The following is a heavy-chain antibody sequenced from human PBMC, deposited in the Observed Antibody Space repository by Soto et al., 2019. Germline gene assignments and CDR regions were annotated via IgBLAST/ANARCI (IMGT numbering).Heavy chain of an antibody. J-gene: IGHJ6*03. CDR2: ISAYNGNT. D-gene: IGHD6-13*01. CDR3: AREFAGAAADHTPYYYYYMDV. Sequence: ASVKVSCKASGYTFTSYGISWVRQAPGQGLEWMGWISAYNGNTNYAQKLQGRVTMTTDTSTSTAYMELRSLRSDDMAVYYCAREFAGAAADHTPYYYYYMDVWGKGTTVTVSS. V-gene: IGHV1-18*03. CDR1: GYTFTSYG.